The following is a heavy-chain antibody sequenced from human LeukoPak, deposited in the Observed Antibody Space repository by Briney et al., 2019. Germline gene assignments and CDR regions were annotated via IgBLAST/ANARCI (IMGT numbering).Heavy chain of an antibody. J-gene: IGHJ4*02. D-gene: IGHD3-10*01. Sequence: GGSLRLSCAASGFTFDDYAMHWVRHAPGKGLEWVSLISGDGGSTYYTDSVKGRFTISRDNSKNSLYLQMNSLRTEDTALYYCAKDKNRYYGSGSYYNPLDYWGQGTLVTVSS. V-gene: IGHV3-43*02. CDR1: GFTFDDYA. CDR2: ISGDGGST. CDR3: AKDKNRYYGSGSYYNPLDY.